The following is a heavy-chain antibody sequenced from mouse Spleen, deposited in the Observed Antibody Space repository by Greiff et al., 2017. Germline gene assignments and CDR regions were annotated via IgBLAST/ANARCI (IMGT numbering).Heavy chain of an antibody. V-gene: IGHV3-6*01. D-gene: IGHD1-1*01. J-gene: IGHJ4*01. CDR2: ISYDGSN. CDR3: ARKDLLRYYAMDY. CDR1: GYSITSGYY. Sequence: EVQLVESGPGLVKPSQSLSLTCSVTGYSITSGYYWNWIRQFPGNKLEWMGYISYDGSNNYNPSLKNRISITRDTSKNQFFLKLNSVTTEDTATYYCARKDLLRYYAMDYWGQGTSVTVSS.